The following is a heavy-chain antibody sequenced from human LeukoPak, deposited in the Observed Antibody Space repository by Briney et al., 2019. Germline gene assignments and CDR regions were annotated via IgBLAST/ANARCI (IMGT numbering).Heavy chain of an antibody. CDR3: ASLIVDA. Sequence: GGSLRLSCAASGFTFSSYWMHWVRHAPGKGLEYVSAISSNGGSTYYANSVKGRFAISRDNSKNTLYLQMGSLRAEDMAVYYCASLIVDAWGQGTLVTVSS. CDR2: ISSNGGST. V-gene: IGHV3-64*01. D-gene: IGHD2-21*01. J-gene: IGHJ5*02. CDR1: GFTFSSYW.